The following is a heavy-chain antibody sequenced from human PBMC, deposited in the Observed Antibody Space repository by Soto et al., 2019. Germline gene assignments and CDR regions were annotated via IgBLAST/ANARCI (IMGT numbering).Heavy chain of an antibody. D-gene: IGHD6-13*01. V-gene: IGHV5-51*01. Sequence: GESLKISCKGSGYSFTSYWIGWVRQMPGKGLEVMGIIFPGDSDTRYSPSFQGQVTISADKSISTAYLQWSSLKASDTPMYYCARHGAYSSSYWFDPWGQGTLVTVSS. CDR3: ARHGAYSSSYWFDP. J-gene: IGHJ5*02. CDR2: IFPGDSDT. CDR1: GYSFTSYW.